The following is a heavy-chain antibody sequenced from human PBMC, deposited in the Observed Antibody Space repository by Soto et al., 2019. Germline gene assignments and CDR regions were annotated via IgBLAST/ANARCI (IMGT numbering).Heavy chain of an antibody. Sequence: QVQLQESGPGLVKPSQTLSLTCTVSGGSISSGGYYWSWIRQHPGKGLEWIGYIYYSGSTYYNPSLKSRVTISVDTSKNQFSLKLSSVTAADTAVYYCARGHKAADGYFSYFDLWGRGTLVTVSS. D-gene: IGHD6-13*01. J-gene: IGHJ2*01. V-gene: IGHV4-31*03. CDR1: GGSISSGGYY. CDR3: ARGHKAADGYFSYFDL. CDR2: IYYSGST.